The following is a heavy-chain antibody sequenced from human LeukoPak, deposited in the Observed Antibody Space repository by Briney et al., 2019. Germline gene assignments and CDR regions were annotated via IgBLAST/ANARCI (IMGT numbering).Heavy chain of an antibody. CDR2: IKSKTDGGTT. CDR1: GFTFSNAW. V-gene: IGHV3-15*01. CDR3: TTDNYYDSSGYYLEDY. D-gene: IGHD3-22*01. Sequence: PGGSLRLSCAASGFTFSNAWMSWVRQAPGKGLEWVGRIKSKTDGGTTDYAAPVKGRFTISRDDSKSTLYLQMNSLKTEDTAVYYCTTDNYYDSSGYYLEDYWGQGTLVTVSS. J-gene: IGHJ4*02.